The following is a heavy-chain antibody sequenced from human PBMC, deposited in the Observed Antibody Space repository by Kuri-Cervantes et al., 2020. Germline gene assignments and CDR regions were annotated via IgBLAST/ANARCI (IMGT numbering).Heavy chain of an antibody. V-gene: IGHV3-48*02. CDR3: ARERSTVTTEVYYYYGMDV. Sequence: GGSLRLSCAASGFTFSRYSMNWVRQAPGKGLEWVSYISSSSSTIYYADSVKGRFTISRDNAKNSLYLQMNSLRDEDTAVYYCARERSTVTTEVYYYYGMDVWGQGTTVTVSS. J-gene: IGHJ6*02. CDR2: ISSSSSTI. CDR1: GFTFSRYS. D-gene: IGHD4-17*01.